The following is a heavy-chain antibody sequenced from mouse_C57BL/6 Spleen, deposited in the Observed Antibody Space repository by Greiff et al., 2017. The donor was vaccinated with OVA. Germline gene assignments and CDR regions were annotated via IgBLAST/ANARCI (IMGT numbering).Heavy chain of an antibody. D-gene: IGHD4-1*01. Sequence: DVQLVESGGGLVKPGGSLKLSCAASGFTFSDYGMHWVRQAPEKGLEWVAYISSGSSTIYYADTVKGRFTISRDNAKNTLFLQMTSLRSEDTAMYYCARPKTGTPFAYWGQGTLVTVSA. J-gene: IGHJ3*01. CDR3: ARPKTGTPFAY. CDR1: GFTFSDYG. V-gene: IGHV5-17*01. CDR2: ISSGSSTI.